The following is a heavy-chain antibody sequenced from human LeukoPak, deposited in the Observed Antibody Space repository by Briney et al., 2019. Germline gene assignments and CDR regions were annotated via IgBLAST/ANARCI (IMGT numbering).Heavy chain of an antibody. CDR3: ARDAYSSGWYQRVY. J-gene: IGHJ4*02. CDR2: INPNSGGT. Sequence: ASVKVSCQASLYTFTGYYMHWVRPAPGQGLQGRGWINPNSGGTNYAQKFQGRVTMARDTSISTAYMELSRLRSDDTAVYYCARDAYSSGWYQRVYWGQGTLVTVSS. V-gene: IGHV1-2*02. CDR1: LYTFTGYY. D-gene: IGHD6-19*01.